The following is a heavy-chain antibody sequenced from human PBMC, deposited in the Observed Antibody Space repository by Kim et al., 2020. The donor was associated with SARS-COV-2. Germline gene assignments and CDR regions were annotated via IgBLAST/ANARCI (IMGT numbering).Heavy chain of an antibody. J-gene: IGHJ4*02. V-gene: IGHV3-23*01. CDR2: ISGSGGST. CDR1: GFTFSSYA. CDR3: AKTIVVVVAATGFDY. Sequence: GGSLRLSCAASGFTFSSYAMSWVRQAPGKGLEWVSAISGSGGSTYYADSVKGRFTISRDNSKNTLYLQMNSLRAEGTAVYYCAKTIVVVVAATGFDYWGQGTLVTVSS. D-gene: IGHD2-15*01.